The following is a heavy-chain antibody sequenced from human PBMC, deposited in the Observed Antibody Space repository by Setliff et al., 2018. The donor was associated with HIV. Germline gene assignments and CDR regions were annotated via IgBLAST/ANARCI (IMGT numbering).Heavy chain of an antibody. V-gene: IGHV4-4*07. Sequence: SETLSLTCTVSGGSISSYYWSWIRQPPGKGLEWIGRIYTSGSTNYNPSLKSRVTISIDTSRNQFSLRLTSVTAEDTAVYYCARDRHYSGLGSYGPWGPGTLVTVSS. CDR3: ARDRHYSGLGSYGP. CDR2: IYTSGST. J-gene: IGHJ5*02. CDR1: GGSISSYY. D-gene: IGHD3-10*01.